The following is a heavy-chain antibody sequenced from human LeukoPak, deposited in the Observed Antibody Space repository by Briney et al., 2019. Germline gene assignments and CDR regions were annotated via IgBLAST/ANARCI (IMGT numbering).Heavy chain of an antibody. CDR2: IYYSGST. Sequence: SETLSLTCTVSGGSISSSSYYWGWIRQPPGKGLEWIGSIYYSGSTYYNPSLKSRVTISVDTSKNQFSLKLSSVTAADTAVHYCASSRHYDFWSGYYEIYSDYWGQGTLVTVSS. J-gene: IGHJ4*02. CDR3: ASSRHYDFWSGYYEIYSDY. D-gene: IGHD3-3*01. CDR1: GGSISSSSYY. V-gene: IGHV4-39*01.